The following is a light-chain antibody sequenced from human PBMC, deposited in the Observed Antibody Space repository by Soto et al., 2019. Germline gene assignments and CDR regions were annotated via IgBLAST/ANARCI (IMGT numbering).Light chain of an antibody. CDR3: HQYDNWPPIT. J-gene: IGKJ5*01. Sequence: EIVMTQSPATLSVSPGERATLACRASQSVRNYLAWYQQKPGQAPRLLIYGASTRATGIPARFSGSGSGTEFTLTISSLQSEDFAIYYCHQYDNWPPITFGHGTRLEIK. CDR1: QSVRNY. V-gene: IGKV3-15*01. CDR2: GAS.